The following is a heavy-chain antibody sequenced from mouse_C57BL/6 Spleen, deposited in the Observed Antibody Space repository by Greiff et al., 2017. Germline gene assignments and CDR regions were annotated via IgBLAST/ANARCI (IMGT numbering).Heavy chain of an antibody. Sequence: QVQLQQPGAELVKPGASVKVSCKASGYTFTSYWMHWVKQRPGQGLEWIGRIHPSDSDTNYNQKFKGKATLTVDKSSSAAYMQLSSLTSEDSAVYYCAISLGYDYDDWYFDVWGTGTTVTVSS. V-gene: IGHV1-74*01. J-gene: IGHJ1*03. CDR3: AISLGYDYDDWYFDV. CDR2: IHPSDSDT. CDR1: GYTFTSYW. D-gene: IGHD2-4*01.